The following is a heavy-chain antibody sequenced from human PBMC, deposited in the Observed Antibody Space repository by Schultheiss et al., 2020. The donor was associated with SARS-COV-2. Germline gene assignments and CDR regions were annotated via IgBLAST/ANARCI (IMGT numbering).Heavy chain of an antibody. CDR2: ISSSGSTI. CDR1: GFTFSDYY. J-gene: IGHJ6*02. D-gene: IGHD1-14*01. Sequence: GGSLRLSCAASGFTFSDYYMSWIRQAPGKGLEWVSYISSSGSTIYYADSVKGRFTISRDNAKNTLYLQMNSLRAEDTAVYYCARDHGAEYYYYGVDVWGQVTTVTVSS. CDR3: ARDHGAEYYYYGVDV. V-gene: IGHV3-11*04.